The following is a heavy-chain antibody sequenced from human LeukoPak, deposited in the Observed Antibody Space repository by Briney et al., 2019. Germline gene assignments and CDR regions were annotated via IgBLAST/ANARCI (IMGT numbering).Heavy chain of an antibody. CDR2: INHNGNVN. Sequence: PGGSLRLSCAASGFTFSSYWMNWARQAPGKGLEWVASINHNGNVNYYVDSVKGRFTISRDNAKNSLYLQMSNLRAEDTAVYFCAKDLNYDPFDPWGQGTLVTVSS. CDR1: GFTFSSYW. J-gene: IGHJ5*02. D-gene: IGHD3-3*01. V-gene: IGHV3-7*03. CDR3: AKDLNYDPFDP.